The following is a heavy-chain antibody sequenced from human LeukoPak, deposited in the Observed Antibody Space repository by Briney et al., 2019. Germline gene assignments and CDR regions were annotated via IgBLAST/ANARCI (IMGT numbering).Heavy chain of an antibody. CDR1: GYSFTSYW. CDR2: IYPGDSDT. CDR3: ARSTRLQGYYMDV. J-gene: IGHJ6*03. D-gene: IGHD4-11*01. Sequence: GESLKISCKGSGYSFTSYWIGWARQMPGKGLEWMGIIYPGDSDTRYSPSFQGQVTISADKSISTAYLQWSSLKASDTAMYYCARSTRLQGYYMDVWGKGTTVTVSS. V-gene: IGHV5-51*01.